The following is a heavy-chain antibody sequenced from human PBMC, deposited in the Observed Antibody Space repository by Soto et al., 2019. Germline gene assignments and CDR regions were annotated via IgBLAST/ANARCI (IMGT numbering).Heavy chain of an antibody. D-gene: IGHD3-16*02. CDR3: ARDPHIMDDYIWGSYRYFDY. V-gene: IGHV3-21*01. Sequence: GGSLRLSCAASGFTFSSYRMNWVRQAPGKGLEWVSSISSSSSYIYYADSVKGRFTISRDNAKNSLYLQMNSLRAEDTAVYYCARDPHIMDDYIWGSYRYFDYWGQGTLVTVSS. J-gene: IGHJ4*02. CDR2: ISSSSSYI. CDR1: GFTFSSYR.